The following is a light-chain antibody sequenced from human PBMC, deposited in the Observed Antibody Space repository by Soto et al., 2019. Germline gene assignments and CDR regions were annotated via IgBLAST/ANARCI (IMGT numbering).Light chain of an antibody. CDR1: SSNIGAGYD. Sequence: QSVLTQPPSVSGASGQRVTISCTGSSSNIGAGYDVHWYQQLPGTAPKLLIYGNSNRPSGVPDRFSGSKSDTSASLAITGLQAEDEADYYCQSYDSSLSGYVVFGGGTKLTVL. J-gene: IGLJ2*01. CDR3: QSYDSSLSGYVV. CDR2: GNS. V-gene: IGLV1-40*01.